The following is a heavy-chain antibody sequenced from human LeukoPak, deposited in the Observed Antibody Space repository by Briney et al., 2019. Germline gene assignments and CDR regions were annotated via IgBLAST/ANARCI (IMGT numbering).Heavy chain of an antibody. CDR1: GFTFSSYW. V-gene: IGHV3-7*04. CDR2: IKQDGSEK. J-gene: IGHJ4*02. D-gene: IGHD1-26*01. Sequence: GGSLRLSCAASGFTFSSYWMSWVRQAPGKGLEWVANIKQDGSEKFYVDSVKGRFTISRDNDKNSLCLQMYSLRAEDTAVYYCARAVGATHFDYWGQGILVTVSS. CDR3: ARAVGATHFDY.